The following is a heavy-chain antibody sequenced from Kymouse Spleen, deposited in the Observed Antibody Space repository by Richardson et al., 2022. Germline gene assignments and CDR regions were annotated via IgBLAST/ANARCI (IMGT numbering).Heavy chain of an antibody. CDR1: GGSFSGYY. V-gene: IGHV4-34*01. J-gene: IGHJ6*02. CDR3: ASPGYCSSTSCYETGTTFSMDV. Sequence: QVQLQQWGAGLLKPSETLSLTCAVYGGSFSGYYWSWIRQPPGKGLEWIGEINHSGSTNYNPSLKSRVTISVDTSKNQFSLKLSSVTAADTAVYYCASPGYCSSTSCYETGTTFSMDVWGQGTTVTVSS. CDR2: INHSGST. D-gene: IGHD2-2*02.